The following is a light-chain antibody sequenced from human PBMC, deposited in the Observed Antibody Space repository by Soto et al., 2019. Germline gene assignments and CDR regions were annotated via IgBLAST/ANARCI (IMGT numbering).Light chain of an antibody. Sequence: DIQMTKSPSNLSAYVGSRFTITCRASQSVSNWLAWYQQKPGKAPKLLIYDASNLESGVPSRFSGSGSGTEFTLPISSLQPEDFATDYCQQYNSYIPVGQLTRLEIK. V-gene: IGKV1-5*01. CDR2: DAS. CDR1: QSVSNW. CDR3: QQYNSYIP. J-gene: IGKJ5*01.